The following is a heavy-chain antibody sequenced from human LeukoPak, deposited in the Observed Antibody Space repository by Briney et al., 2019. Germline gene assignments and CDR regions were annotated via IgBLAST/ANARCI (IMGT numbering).Heavy chain of an antibody. CDR2: MHYRGNT. CDR1: GGSISSHY. D-gene: IGHD3-22*01. CDR3: ARDQYYYDSSGYYRFDY. Sequence: SETLSLTCAVSGGSISSHYWSWIRQSPGKGLEWIGFMHYRGNTNSNPSLRSRVTISMDTSKNQFSLKLSSVTAADTAVYYCARDQYYYDSSGYYRFDYWGQGTLVTVSS. V-gene: IGHV4-59*11. J-gene: IGHJ4*02.